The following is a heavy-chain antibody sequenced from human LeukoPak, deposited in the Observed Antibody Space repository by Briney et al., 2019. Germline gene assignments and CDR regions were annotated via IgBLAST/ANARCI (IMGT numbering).Heavy chain of an antibody. Sequence: PSETLSLTCTVSGGSISSYYWSWIRQPPGKGLEWIGYIYYSGSTNYNPSLKSRVTISVDTSKNQLSLKLSSVTAADTAVYYCARVPNDIVVVPAATAGYYFDYWGQGTLVTVSS. D-gene: IGHD2-2*01. CDR2: IYYSGST. CDR3: ARVPNDIVVVPAATAGYYFDY. CDR1: GGSISSYY. J-gene: IGHJ4*02. V-gene: IGHV4-59*01.